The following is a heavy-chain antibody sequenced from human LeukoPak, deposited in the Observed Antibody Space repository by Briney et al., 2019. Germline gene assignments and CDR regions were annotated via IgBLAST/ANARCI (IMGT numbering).Heavy chain of an antibody. Sequence: PRRSLRLSCAASGFTFSSYGMHWVRQAPGKGLEWVAVIWYDGSNKYYADSVKGRFTISRDNSKNTLYLQMNSLRAEDTAVYYCAREGRGAAGTYYYYYGMDVWGQGTTVTVSS. J-gene: IGHJ6*02. V-gene: IGHV3-33*01. D-gene: IGHD6-13*01. CDR1: GFTFSSYG. CDR3: AREGRGAAGTYYYYYGMDV. CDR2: IWYDGSNK.